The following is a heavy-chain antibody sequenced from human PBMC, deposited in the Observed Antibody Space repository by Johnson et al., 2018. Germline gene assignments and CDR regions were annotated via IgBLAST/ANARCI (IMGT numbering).Heavy chain of an antibody. D-gene: IGHD5-18*01. CDR3: AREYTRGYSYGCGAFDI. CDR1: GFTFDDYA. J-gene: IGHJ3*02. V-gene: IGHV3-9*01. Sequence: VQLVQSGGGLVQPGRSXSLSCAASGFTFDDYAMQWVRQAPGKGLEGGSGISWNRGSMGYAVAVKGRCTISRDASKNTLYLQRNSLRAEDTAVYYCAREYTRGYSYGCGAFDIWGQGTMVTVSS. CDR2: ISWNRGSM.